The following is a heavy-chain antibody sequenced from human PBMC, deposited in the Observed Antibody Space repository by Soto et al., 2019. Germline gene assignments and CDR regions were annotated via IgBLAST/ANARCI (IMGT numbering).Heavy chain of an antibody. V-gene: IGHV1-3*01. D-gene: IGHD2-2*01. CDR1: GYTFTSYA. CDR2: INAGNGNT. CDR3: SRMRIVVVPAAHYYYYGMDV. J-gene: IGHJ6*02. Sequence: ASVKVSCKASGYTFTSYAMHWVRQAPGQRLEWMGWINAGNGNTKYSQKFQGRVTITRDTSASTAYMELSSLRSEDTAVYYCSRMRIVVVPAAHYYYYGMDVWGQGTTVT.